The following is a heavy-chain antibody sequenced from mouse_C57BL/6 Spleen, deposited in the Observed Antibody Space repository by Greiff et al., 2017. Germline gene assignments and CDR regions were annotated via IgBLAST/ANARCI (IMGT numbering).Heavy chain of an antibody. V-gene: IGHV1-15*01. CDR3: RGGYSNDEYAMDS. Sequence: QVQLKQSGAELVRPGASVTLSCTASGYTFTDYEMHWVKQTPVHGLEWIGAIDPETGGTAYNQKFKGKAILTADKSSSTAYMELRSLTSEDSAVYYCRGGYSNDEYAMDSWGHAASATVS. J-gene: IGHJ4*01. CDR1: GYTFTDYE. CDR2: IDPETGGT. D-gene: IGHD2-12*01.